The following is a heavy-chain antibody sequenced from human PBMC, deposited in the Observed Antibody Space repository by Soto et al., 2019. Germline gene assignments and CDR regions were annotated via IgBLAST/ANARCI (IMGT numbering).Heavy chain of an antibody. CDR1: GGSISSGGYY. CDR3: ARSVFP. CDR2: IYYIGST. Sequence: QVQLQESGPGLVKPSQTLSLTCTVSGGSISSGGYYWNWIRQHPGKGLEWIGYIYYIGSTYYNPSLRSRVSIALGTSKNQLSRKLISVTAADKAVHYCARSVFPWGQGTLVTVSS. V-gene: IGHV4-31*03. J-gene: IGHJ5*02.